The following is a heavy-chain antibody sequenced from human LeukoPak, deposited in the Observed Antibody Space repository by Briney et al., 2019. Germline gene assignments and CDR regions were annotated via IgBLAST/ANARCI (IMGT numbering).Heavy chain of an antibody. J-gene: IGHJ4*02. V-gene: IGHV4-59*01. Sequence: SETLSLTCTVSGGSISSYYWSWIRQPPGKGLEWIGYIYYSGSTNYNPPLKSRVTISVDTSKNQFSLKLSSVTAADTAVYYCARAPRGLGYFDYWGQGTLVTVSS. CDR2: IYYSGST. CDR3: ARAPRGLGYFDY. CDR1: GGSISSYY. D-gene: IGHD7-27*01.